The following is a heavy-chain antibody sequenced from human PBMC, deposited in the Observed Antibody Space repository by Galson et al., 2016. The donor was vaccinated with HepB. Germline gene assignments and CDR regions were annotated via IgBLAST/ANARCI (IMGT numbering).Heavy chain of an antibody. D-gene: IGHD6-6*01. Sequence: SETLSLTCTVSGGFISTSYWSWIRQPPGKGLEWIGYIYYSGNTYYNPSLRSRVTMSVGTSKNQFSLKLTSVTTADTAVYYCGRGLHSNSADDHWGQGTLVTVSS. V-gene: IGHV4-59*01. CDR3: GRGLHSNSADDH. J-gene: IGHJ4*02. CDR2: IYYSGNT. CDR1: GGFISTSY.